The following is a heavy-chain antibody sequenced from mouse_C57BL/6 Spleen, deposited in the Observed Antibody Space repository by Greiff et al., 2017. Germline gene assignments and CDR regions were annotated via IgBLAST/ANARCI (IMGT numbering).Heavy chain of an antibody. J-gene: IGHJ3*01. CDR1: GFTFSSYT. D-gene: IGHD4-1*01. CDR2: ISGGGGNT. CDR3: ARRDWEASWFAY. Sequence: EVKLVESGGGLVKPGGSLKLSCAASGFTFSSYTMSWVRQTPEQRLEWVATISGGGGNTYYPDSVKGRFTISRDNAKNTLYLQMSSLRSEDTALYYCARRDWEASWFAYWGQGTLVTVSA. V-gene: IGHV5-9*01.